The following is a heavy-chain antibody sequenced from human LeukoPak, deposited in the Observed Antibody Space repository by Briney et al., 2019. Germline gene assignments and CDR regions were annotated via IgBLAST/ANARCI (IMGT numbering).Heavy chain of an antibody. CDR1: VGTFRSYA. V-gene: IGHV1-69*05. CDR2: IIPIFGTA. CDR3: GGSGYYNWFDP. J-gene: IGHJ5*02. D-gene: IGHD3-3*01. Sequence: SERVSCTASVGTFRSYAISWVRHAPRQGLEWMGGIIPIFGTANYAQKFQGRVTITTDESTRTAYMGLSSLRSEDTAVYYWGGSGYYNWFDPWGQGTLVTVSS.